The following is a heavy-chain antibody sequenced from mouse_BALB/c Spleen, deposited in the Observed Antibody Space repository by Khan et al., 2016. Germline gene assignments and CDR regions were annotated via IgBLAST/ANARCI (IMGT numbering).Heavy chain of an antibody. Sequence: EVQLVESGGGLVQPGGSLKLSCAASGFTFSTYAMSWVRQTPDKRLELVATINSNGGSTYYPDNVKGRFTISRDNAKNTLYLQMSSLKSEDTAMYYCARVRQAVDYWGQGNSVTVSS. CDR2: INSNGGST. V-gene: IGHV5-6-3*01. D-gene: IGHD2-14*01. CDR3: ARVRQAVDY. CDR1: GFTFSTYA. J-gene: IGHJ4*01.